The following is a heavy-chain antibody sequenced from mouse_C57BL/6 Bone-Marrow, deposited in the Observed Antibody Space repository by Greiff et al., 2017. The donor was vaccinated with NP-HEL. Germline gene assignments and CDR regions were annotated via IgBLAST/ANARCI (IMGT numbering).Heavy chain of an antibody. J-gene: IGHJ2*01. D-gene: IGHD2-4*01. V-gene: IGHV1-19*01. CDR1: GYTFTDSY. CDR2: INPYNGGT. CDR3: ARGDYDDDVDY. Sequence: VQLKESGPVLVKPGASVKMSCKASGYTFTDSYMNWVKQSHGKSLEWIGVINPYNGGTSYNQKFTGKATLTVDKSSSTAYIELNSLTSEDSAVYYCARGDYDDDVDYWGQGTTLTVSS.